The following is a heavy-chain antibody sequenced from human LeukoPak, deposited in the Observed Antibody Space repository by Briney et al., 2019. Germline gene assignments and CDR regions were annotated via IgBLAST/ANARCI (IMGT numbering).Heavy chain of an antibody. D-gene: IGHD1-26*01. Sequence: PSETLSLTCAVYGGSFKGYYWSWIRQPPGKGLEWIGEGNHNGGTKYNPSLKSRVTISADSSRSQFSLKLSSVTAADTAVYYCAKNGQSGFSFDPWGQGTLVTVSS. CDR3: AKNGQSGFSFDP. CDR1: GGSFKGYY. J-gene: IGHJ5*02. V-gene: IGHV4-34*01. CDR2: GNHNGGT.